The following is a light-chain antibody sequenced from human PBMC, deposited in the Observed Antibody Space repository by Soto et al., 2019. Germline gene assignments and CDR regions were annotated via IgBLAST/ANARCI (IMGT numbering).Light chain of an antibody. CDR3: SSYAGSDNSYV. CDR1: SSDVGGYNY. J-gene: IGLJ1*01. CDR2: EVS. Sequence: SVLPQPPSASGSPGQSVAISCTGSSSDVGGYNYVSWYQHHPGRAPKLIIFEVSKRPSGVPDRFSGSKSGNTASLTVSGLQAEDEADYYCSSYAGSDNSYVFGAGTKVTVL. V-gene: IGLV2-8*01.